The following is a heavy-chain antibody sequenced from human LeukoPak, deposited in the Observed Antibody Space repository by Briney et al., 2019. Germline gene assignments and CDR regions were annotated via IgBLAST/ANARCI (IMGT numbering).Heavy chain of an antibody. D-gene: IGHD3-10*01. CDR3: ARDMVRDAFDI. J-gene: IGHJ3*02. Sequence: SETLSLTCTVSGGSISSGGYYWSWIRQHPGKGLEWIGYIYYSGSTYYNPSLKSRVTISVDTSKNQFSLKLSSVTAADTAVYYCARDMVRDAFDIWGQGTMVTVSS. V-gene: IGHV4-31*03. CDR1: GGSISSGGYY. CDR2: IYYSGST.